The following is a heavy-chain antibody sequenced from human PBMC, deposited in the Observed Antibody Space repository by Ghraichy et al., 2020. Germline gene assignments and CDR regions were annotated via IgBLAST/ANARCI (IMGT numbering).Heavy chain of an antibody. CDR2: ISYDGRNK. V-gene: IGHV3-30*04. CDR1: GFTFSSYA. J-gene: IGHJ4*02. CDR3: ARDLKRYCSGLFDY. Sequence: GESLNISCAASGFTFSSYAMHWVRQAPGKGLEWVAVISYDGRNKYYGDSVKGRFTISRDNSKNTLNLQMNSLRAEDTAVYYCARDLKRYCSGLFDYWGQGTLVTVSS. D-gene: IGHD6-19*01.